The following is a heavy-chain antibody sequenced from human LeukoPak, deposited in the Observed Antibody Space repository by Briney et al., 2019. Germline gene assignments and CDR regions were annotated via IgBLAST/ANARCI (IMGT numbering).Heavy chain of an antibody. CDR1: GFTFSSYG. V-gene: IGHV3-30*02. CDR3: AKDQVRGVDYDYYGMDV. D-gene: IGHD3-10*01. J-gene: IGHJ6*02. Sequence: GGSLRLSCAASGFTFSSYGMHWVRQAPGKGLEWVAFIRYDGSNKYYADSVKGRFTISRDNSKNTLYLQMNSLRAEDTAVYYCAKDQVRGVDYDYYGMDVWGQGTTVTVSS. CDR2: IRYDGSNK.